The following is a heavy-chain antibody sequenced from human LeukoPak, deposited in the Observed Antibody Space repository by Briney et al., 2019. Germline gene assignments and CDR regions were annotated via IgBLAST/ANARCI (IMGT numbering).Heavy chain of an antibody. V-gene: IGHV4-30-4*01. Sequence: PSQTLSLTCTVSGGSISSGDYYWSWIRQPPGKGLEWIGYIYYSGSTYYNPSLKSRVTISVDTSKNQFSLKLSSVTTADTAVYYCARGPSSSWYYELIHWYFDLWGRGTLVTVSS. CDR3: ARGPSSSWYYELIHWYFDL. CDR1: GGSISSGDYY. CDR2: IYYSGST. J-gene: IGHJ2*01. D-gene: IGHD6-13*01.